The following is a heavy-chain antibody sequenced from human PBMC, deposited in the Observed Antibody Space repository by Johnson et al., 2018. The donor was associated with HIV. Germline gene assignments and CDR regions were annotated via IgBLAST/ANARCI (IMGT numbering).Heavy chain of an antibody. D-gene: IGHD1-26*01. CDR1: GFTFRNYD. CDR2: IGTISDT. Sequence: VQLVESGGGVVRPGGSLRLSCAASGFTFRNYDMHWVRQVPGNGLEWVSAIGTISDTFYPDSVKGRFTISRDNAKNSLYLQINSLAAGDTAVYYCARTRSGSFPHSDPFDTWGQGTMVTVSS. CDR3: ARTRSGSFPHSDPFDT. J-gene: IGHJ3*02. V-gene: IGHV3-13*01.